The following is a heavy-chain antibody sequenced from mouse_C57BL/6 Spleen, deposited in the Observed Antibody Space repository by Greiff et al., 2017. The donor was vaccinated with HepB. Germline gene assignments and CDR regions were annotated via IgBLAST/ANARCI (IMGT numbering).Heavy chain of an antibody. D-gene: IGHD3-2*02. V-gene: IGHV1-82*01. CDR2: IYPGDGDT. CDR3: AGDYSSGYNY. Sequence: QVQLKQSGPELVKPGASVKISCKASGYAFSSSWMNWVKQRPGKGLEWIGRIYPGDGDTNYNGKFKGKATLTADKSSSTAYMQLSSLTSEDSAVYFCAGDYSSGYNYWGQGTTLTVSS. CDR1: GYAFSSSW. J-gene: IGHJ2*01.